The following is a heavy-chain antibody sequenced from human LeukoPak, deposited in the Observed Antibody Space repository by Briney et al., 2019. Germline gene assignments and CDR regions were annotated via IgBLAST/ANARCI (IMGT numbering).Heavy chain of an antibody. V-gene: IGHV4-38-2*02. CDR3: ARGSGYDWGTFDY. D-gene: IGHD5-12*01. CDR1: GYSISSGYY. Sequence: PSETLSLTCTVSGYSISSGYYWGWIRQPPGKGLEWIGSIYHSGSTYYNPSLKSRVTISVDTSKNQFSLKLSSVTAADTAVYYCARGSGYDWGTFDYWGQGTLVTVSS. J-gene: IGHJ4*02. CDR2: IYHSGST.